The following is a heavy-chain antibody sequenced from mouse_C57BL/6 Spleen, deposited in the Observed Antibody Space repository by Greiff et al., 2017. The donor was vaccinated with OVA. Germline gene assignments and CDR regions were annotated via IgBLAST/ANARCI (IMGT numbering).Heavy chain of an antibody. CDR3: AREITTVVAGCDY. CDR1: GYSITSGYY. Sequence: ESGPGLVKPSQSLSLTCSVTGYSITSGYYWNWIRQFPGNKLEWMGYISYDGSNNYNPYLKNRISITRDTSKNQFFLKLNSVTTEDTATYYCAREITTVVAGCDYWGQGTTLTVSS. D-gene: IGHD1-1*01. V-gene: IGHV3-6*01. CDR2: ISYDGSN. J-gene: IGHJ2*01.